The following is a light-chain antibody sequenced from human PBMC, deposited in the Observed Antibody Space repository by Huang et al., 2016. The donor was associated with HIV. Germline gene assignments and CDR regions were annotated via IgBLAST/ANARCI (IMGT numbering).Light chain of an antibody. CDR3: QQRSDWPAIT. V-gene: IGKV3-11*01. J-gene: IGKJ5*01. Sequence: EIVLTQSPATLSLSPGESDPLSCRASQRVRYYLAWYQQKPGQAPRLLIYDSSNRATDNPARFSGSGSDTDFTLIIGSLEPEDSAVYYCQQRSDWPAITFGQGTRLEIK. CDR2: DSS. CDR1: QRVRYY.